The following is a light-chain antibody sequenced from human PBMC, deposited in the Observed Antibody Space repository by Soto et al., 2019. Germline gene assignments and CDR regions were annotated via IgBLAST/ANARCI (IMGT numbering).Light chain of an antibody. CDR1: SSNIGAGYD. Sequence: QSVLTQPPSMSGAPGQRVTISCTGSSSNIGAGYDVHWYQQLPGTAPKLLIYGNSNRPSGVPDRFSGSKSGTSASLAITGLQAEDEADYYCQSYDSSLEVFGGGTKLTVL. V-gene: IGLV1-40*01. CDR2: GNS. J-gene: IGLJ3*02. CDR3: QSYDSSLEV.